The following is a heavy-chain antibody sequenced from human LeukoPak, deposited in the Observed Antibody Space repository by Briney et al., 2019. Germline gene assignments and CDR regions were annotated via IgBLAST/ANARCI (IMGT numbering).Heavy chain of an antibody. Sequence: SETLSLTCTVSGGSISSSTSYWGWIRQPPGKGLEWIGSIYYSGSTYYNPSLKSRVTISVDTSKNQFSLKLSSVTAADTAVYYCASRTYDFWSGYLLYYMDVWGKGTTVTVSS. CDR2: IYYSGST. D-gene: IGHD3-3*01. J-gene: IGHJ6*03. CDR3: ASRTYDFWSGYLLYYMDV. CDR1: GGSISSSTSY. V-gene: IGHV4-39*01.